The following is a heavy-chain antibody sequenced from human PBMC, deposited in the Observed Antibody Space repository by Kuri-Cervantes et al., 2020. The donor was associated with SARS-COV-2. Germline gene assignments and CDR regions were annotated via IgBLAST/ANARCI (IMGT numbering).Heavy chain of an antibody. D-gene: IGHD1-7*01. J-gene: IGHJ5*02. CDR3: AGTGTTVIRWFDP. CDR2: ISSSSSTI. CDR1: GFTFSRDS. Sequence: GSLKISCAVSGFTFSRDSMNWVRQAPGKGLEWVSYISSSSSTIYYADSVKGRLTISRDNAKNSLYLQMNSLRAEDTAVYYCAGTGTTVIRWFDPWGQGTLVTVSS. V-gene: IGHV3-48*01.